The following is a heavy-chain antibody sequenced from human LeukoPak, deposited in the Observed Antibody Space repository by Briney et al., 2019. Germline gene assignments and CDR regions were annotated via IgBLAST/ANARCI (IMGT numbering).Heavy chain of an antibody. V-gene: IGHV3-21*01. Sequence: GGSLRLSCAASGFTLSSYSMNWVPQAPGKGLEWVSSISSSSSYIYYADSVKGRFTISRDNAKNSLYLQMNSLRAEDTAVYYCALDICCSGGSCSKGVYWGQGTLVTVSS. D-gene: IGHD2-15*01. CDR1: GFTLSSYS. CDR2: ISSSSSYI. J-gene: IGHJ4*02. CDR3: ALDICCSGGSCSKGVY.